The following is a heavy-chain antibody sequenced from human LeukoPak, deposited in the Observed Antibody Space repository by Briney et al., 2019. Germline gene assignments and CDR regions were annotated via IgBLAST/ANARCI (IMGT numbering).Heavy chain of an antibody. D-gene: IGHD3-10*01. V-gene: IGHV3-23*01. J-gene: IGHJ6*03. CDR3: AKVRTRWTMVRGVPYMDV. Sequence: GGSLRLSCAASGFAFSSYAMSWVRQAPGKGLEWVSAISGSGGSTYYADSVKGRFTISRDNSKNTLYLQMNSLRAEDAAIYYCAKVRTRWTMVRGVPYMDVWGKGTTVTVSS. CDR1: GFAFSSYA. CDR2: ISGSGGST.